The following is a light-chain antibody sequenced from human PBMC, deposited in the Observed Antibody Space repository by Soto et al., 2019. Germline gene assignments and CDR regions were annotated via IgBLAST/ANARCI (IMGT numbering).Light chain of an antibody. CDR2: DAS. CDR3: QQRSNWPPT. V-gene: IGKV3-11*01. Sequence: EIVLTQSPATLSLSPGERATLFCRASQSIGTYLAWYQQKSGPAPRLLIYDASNRATGIPARFSGGGSGTDFILTVSSLEPEDFAVYYCQQRSNWPPTFGQGTELEI. J-gene: IGKJ2*01. CDR1: QSIGTY.